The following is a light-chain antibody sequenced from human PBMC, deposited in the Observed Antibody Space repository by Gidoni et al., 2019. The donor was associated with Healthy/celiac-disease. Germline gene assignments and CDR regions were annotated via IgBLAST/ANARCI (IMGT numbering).Light chain of an antibody. J-gene: IGLJ2*01. CDR3: RSYTSSSTLV. V-gene: IGLV2-14*03. Sequence: QSALTQPASVSGSPGPSITISCTGTSSDVGDYTYVSWYQQHPGKAPKLMIYDVSNRPSGVSNRFSGSKSGNTATLTISGLQAEDEADYYCRSYTSSSTLVFGGGTKLTVL. CDR2: DVS. CDR1: SSDVGDYTY.